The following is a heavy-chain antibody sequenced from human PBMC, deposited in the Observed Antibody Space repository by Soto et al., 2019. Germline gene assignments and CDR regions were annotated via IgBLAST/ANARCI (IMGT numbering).Heavy chain of an antibody. J-gene: IGHJ6*02. CDR1: GGTFSSYA. D-gene: IGHD3-9*01. Sequence: QVQLVQSGAEVKKPGSSVKVSCKASGGTFSSYAISWVRQAPGQGLEWMGGIIPIFGTANYAQKFQGRVTITADECMSTAYMELSSVISEDTAVYYCARAISYDSLTGRRGYYYYGMDVWGQGTTVTVSS. CDR3: ARAISYDSLTGRRGYYYYGMDV. V-gene: IGHV1-69*19. CDR2: IIPIFGTA.